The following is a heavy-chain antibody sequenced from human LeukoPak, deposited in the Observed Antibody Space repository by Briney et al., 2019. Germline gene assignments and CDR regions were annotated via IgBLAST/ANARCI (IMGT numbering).Heavy chain of an antibody. V-gene: IGHV3-21*01. CDR1: GFTFSSYS. J-gene: IGHJ3*02. Sequence: GGSLRLSCAASGFTFSSYSMNWVRQAPGKGLEWVSSISSSSSYIYYADSVKGRFTISRDNAKNSLYLQMNSLRAEDTAVYYCARDGTIVVVPAADDAFDIWGQGTMVTVSS. CDR2: ISSSSSYI. CDR3: ARDGTIVVVPAADDAFDI. D-gene: IGHD2-2*01.